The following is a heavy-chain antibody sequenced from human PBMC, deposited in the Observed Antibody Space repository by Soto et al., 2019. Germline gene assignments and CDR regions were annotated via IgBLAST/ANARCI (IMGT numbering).Heavy chain of an antibody. J-gene: IGHJ6*02. V-gene: IGHV5-10-1*01. D-gene: IGHD2-8*01. CDR1: GYSFTSYW. CDR2: IDPSDSYT. Sequence: PRESLKISCKGSGYSFTSYWISWVRQMPGKGLEWMGRIDPSDSYTNYSPSFQGHVTISADKSISTAYLQWSSLKASDTAMYYCARRLGRRDANLLNYYYGMDIWGQGTTVTVSS. CDR3: ARRLGRRDANLLNYYYGMDI.